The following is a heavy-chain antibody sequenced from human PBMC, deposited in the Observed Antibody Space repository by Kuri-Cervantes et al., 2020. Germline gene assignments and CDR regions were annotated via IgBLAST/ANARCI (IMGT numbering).Heavy chain of an antibody. CDR2: IYHSGST. Sequence: SETLSLTCAVSGGSISSSNWWSWVRQPPGKGLEWIGEIYHSGSTNYNPSLKSRVTISVDKSKNQFSLKLSSVTAADTAVYYCARDLMRFGELLYDNWFDPWGQGTLVTVSS. CDR3: ARDLMRFGELLYDNWFDP. V-gene: IGHV4-4*02. J-gene: IGHJ5*02. CDR1: GGSISSSNW. D-gene: IGHD3-10*01.